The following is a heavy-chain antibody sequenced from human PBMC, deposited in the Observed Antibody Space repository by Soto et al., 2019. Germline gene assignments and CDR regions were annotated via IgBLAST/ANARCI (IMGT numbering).Heavy chain of an antibody. CDR3: ARAKIVGATRPKGWFDP. CDR2: INHSGST. V-gene: IGHV4-34*01. D-gene: IGHD1-26*01. J-gene: IGHJ5*02. CDR1: GGSFSGYY. Sequence: QVQLQQWGAGLLKLSETLSLTCAVYGGSFSGYYWSWIRQPPGKGLEWIGEINHSGSTNYNPSLKSRVTISVDTSKNQFSLKLSSVTAADTAVYYCARAKIVGATRPKGWFDPWGQGTLVTVSS.